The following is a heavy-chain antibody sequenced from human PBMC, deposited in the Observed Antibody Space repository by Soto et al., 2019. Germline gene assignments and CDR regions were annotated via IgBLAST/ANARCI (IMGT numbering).Heavy chain of an antibody. CDR1: GDSVSSNSAA. Sequence: SQTLSLTCAISGDSVSSNSAAWNWIRQSPSRGLEWLGRTYYRSKWYNDYAVSVKSRITINPDTSKNQFSLQLNSVTPEDTAVYYCARDRLGTMVWFFITDYDYYGMYVCAQRAAVPVS. V-gene: IGHV6-1*01. D-gene: IGHD3-10*01. CDR2: TYYRSKWYN. CDR3: ARDRLGTMVWFFITDYDYYGMYV. J-gene: IGHJ6*02.